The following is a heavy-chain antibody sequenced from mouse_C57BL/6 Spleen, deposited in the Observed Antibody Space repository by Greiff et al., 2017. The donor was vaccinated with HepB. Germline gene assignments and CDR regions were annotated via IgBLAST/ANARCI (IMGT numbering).Heavy chain of an antibody. V-gene: IGHV1-55*01. CDR1: GYTFTSYW. J-gene: IGHJ3*01. D-gene: IGHD2-3*01. Sequence: QVQLQQPGAELVKPGASVKMSCKASGYTFTSYWITWVKQRPGQGLEWIGDIYPGSGSTNYTEKFKSKATLTVDTSSSTAYMQLSSLTSEDSAVYYCARSLDGYYGSLFAYWGQVTLVTVSA. CDR3: ARSLDGYYGSLFAY. CDR2: IYPGSGST.